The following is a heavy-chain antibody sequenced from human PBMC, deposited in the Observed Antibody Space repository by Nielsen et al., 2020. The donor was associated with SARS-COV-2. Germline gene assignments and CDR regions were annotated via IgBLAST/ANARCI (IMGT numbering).Heavy chain of an antibody. CDR1: GFTFSSYW. Sequence: GGSLRLSCAASGFTFSSYWMHWVRQAPGKGLVWVSRINSDGSSTSYADSVKGRFTISRDNAKNTLYLQMNSLRAEDTAVYYCARIHSGSGWYFDYWGQGTLVTVSS. V-gene: IGHV3-74*01. D-gene: IGHD6-19*01. CDR2: INSDGSST. J-gene: IGHJ4*02. CDR3: ARIHSGSGWYFDY.